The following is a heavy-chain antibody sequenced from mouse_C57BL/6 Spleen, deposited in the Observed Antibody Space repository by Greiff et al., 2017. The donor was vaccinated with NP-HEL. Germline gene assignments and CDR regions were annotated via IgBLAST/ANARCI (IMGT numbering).Heavy chain of an antibody. Sequence: VQLQQSGAELARPGASVKMSCKASGYTFTSYTMHWVKQRPGQGLEWIGYINPSSGYTKYNQKFKDKATLTADKSSSTAYMQLRSLTSEDSAVYYCAREGELDYDPWFAYWGQGTLVTVSA. J-gene: IGHJ3*01. V-gene: IGHV1-4*01. D-gene: IGHD2-4*01. CDR2: INPSSGYT. CDR1: GYTFTSYT. CDR3: AREGELDYDPWFAY.